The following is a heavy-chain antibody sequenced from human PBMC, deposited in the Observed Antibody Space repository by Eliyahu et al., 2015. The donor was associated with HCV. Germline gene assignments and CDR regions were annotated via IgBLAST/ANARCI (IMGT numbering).Heavy chain of an antibody. D-gene: IGHD6-19*01. CDR3: ARTSRIAVAGIFGY. Sequence: EVQLVESGGGLIQPGGSLRLSCAASGFTVSSNYMSWVRQAPGKGLEWVSVIYSGGSTYYADSVKGRFTISRDNSKNTLYLQMNSLRAEDTAVYYCARTSRIAVAGIFGYWGQGTLVTVSS. V-gene: IGHV3-53*01. J-gene: IGHJ4*02. CDR1: GFTVSSNY. CDR2: IYSGGST.